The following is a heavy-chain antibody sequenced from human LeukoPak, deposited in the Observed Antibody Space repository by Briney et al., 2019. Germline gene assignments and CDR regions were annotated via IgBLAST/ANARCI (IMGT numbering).Heavy chain of an antibody. D-gene: IGHD6-13*01. CDR3: AREGGMAIAAAAKLDY. J-gene: IGHJ4*02. Sequence: PGGSLSLSCAASGFTFDDYGMSWVRQAPGKGLEWVSGINWNGGSTGYADSVKGRFTISRDNAKNSLYLQMNSLRAEDTALYYCAREGGMAIAAAAKLDYWGQGTLVTVSS. V-gene: IGHV3-20*04. CDR2: INWNGGST. CDR1: GFTFDDYG.